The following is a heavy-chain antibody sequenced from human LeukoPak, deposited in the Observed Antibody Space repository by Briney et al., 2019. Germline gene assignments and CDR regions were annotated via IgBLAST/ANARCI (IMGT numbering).Heavy chain of an antibody. CDR1: GFTFSDYY. CDR2: ITGGSTI. J-gene: IGHJ4*02. Sequence: GGSLRLSCAASGFTFSDYYMSWVRQAPGKGLECVSYITGGSTIYYADSVKGRFTISRDNTKNSLYLQMHSLRAEDTAVYYCAGEWWQLGNFDYWGQGTLVTVSS. D-gene: IGHD2-15*01. V-gene: IGHV3-69-1*01. CDR3: AGEWWQLGNFDY.